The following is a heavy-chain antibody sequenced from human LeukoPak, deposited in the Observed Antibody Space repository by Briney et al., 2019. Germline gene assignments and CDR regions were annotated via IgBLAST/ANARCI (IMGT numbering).Heavy chain of an antibody. Sequence: GGSLRLSCAASGFTFSSYSMNWVRQAPGKGLEWVSLISGDAGSTYYADSVKGRFPISRDNSKNSLYLQMNSLRTEDTALYYCAKDFGNGWGQGTLVTVPS. V-gene: IGHV3-43*02. D-gene: IGHD3-10*01. CDR1: GFTFSSYS. J-gene: IGHJ4*02. CDR2: ISGDAGST. CDR3: AKDFGNG.